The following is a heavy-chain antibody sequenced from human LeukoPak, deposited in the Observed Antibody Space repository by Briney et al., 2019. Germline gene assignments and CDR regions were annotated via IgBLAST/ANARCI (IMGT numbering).Heavy chain of an antibody. D-gene: IGHD6-13*01. CDR2: IRYDGSNK. CDR3: AKQLSSSWFDYFDY. J-gene: IGHJ4*02. CDR1: GFTFSSYG. V-gene: IGHV3-30*02. Sequence: GGSLRLSCAASGFTFSSYGMHWVRQAPGKGLEWVAFIRYDGSNKYYADSVKGRFTISRDNSKNTLYLRMNSLRAEDTAVYYCAKQLSSSWFDYFDYWGQGTLVTVSS.